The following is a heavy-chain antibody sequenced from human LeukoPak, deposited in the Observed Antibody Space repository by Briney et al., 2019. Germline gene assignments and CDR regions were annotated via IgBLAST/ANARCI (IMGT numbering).Heavy chain of an antibody. V-gene: IGHV4-39*01. Sequence: SETLSLTCTVSGGSISSSSYYWGWIRQPPEKGLEWIGNIYYSGTTYYNPSLNSRVTISVDTSKNQFSLKLTSVTAAATAVYYCARQGCSGGSCYLDYWGQGTLVSVSS. CDR3: ARQGCSGGSCYLDY. J-gene: IGHJ4*02. CDR1: GGSISSSSYY. CDR2: IYYSGTT. D-gene: IGHD2-15*01.